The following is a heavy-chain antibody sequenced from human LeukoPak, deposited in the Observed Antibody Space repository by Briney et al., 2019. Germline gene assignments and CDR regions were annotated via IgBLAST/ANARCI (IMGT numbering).Heavy chain of an antibody. V-gene: IGHV3-74*01. J-gene: IGHJ3*01. CDR3: ATLTHYDSRSFAFDV. CDR1: VFIFSRYW. CDR2: INPDGTTT. Sequence: GGSLRLSCAASVFIFSRYWLYWVRQAPGKGLVWVSHINPDGTTTNYGDFVKGRFTISRDNAKKTLFLQMSSLRAEDTALYYCATLTHYDSRSFAFDVWGQGTMVTVSS. D-gene: IGHD3-22*01.